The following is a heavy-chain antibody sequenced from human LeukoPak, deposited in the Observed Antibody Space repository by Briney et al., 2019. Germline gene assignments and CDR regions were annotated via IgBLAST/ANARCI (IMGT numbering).Heavy chain of an antibody. D-gene: IGHD3-22*01. Sequence: SETLSLTCTVSGGSISSYYWSWVRQPAGKGLEWIGRIYTSGSTNYNASLKRRGTMSVDTSKNQFSLKLSSVTAADTAVYYCARDRYDSSGYLPDYWGQGTLVTVSS. J-gene: IGHJ4*02. CDR2: IYTSGST. V-gene: IGHV4-4*07. CDR3: ARDRYDSSGYLPDY. CDR1: GGSISSYY.